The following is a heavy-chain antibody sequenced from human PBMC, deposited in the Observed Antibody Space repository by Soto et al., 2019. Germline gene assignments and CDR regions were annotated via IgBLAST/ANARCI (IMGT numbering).Heavy chain of an antibody. CDR2: IYYSGST. Sequence: PSETLSLTCTVSGGSIRHYYWSWIRQPPGKGLEWIGYIYYSGSTNYNPSLKSRVTISVDTSKDQFSLKLSSVTAADTAVYYCARDSITINWNGYFYYYGMDVWGQGTTVTVSS. CDR1: GGSIRHYY. J-gene: IGHJ6*02. D-gene: IGHD1-1*01. CDR3: ARDSITINWNGYFYYYGMDV. V-gene: IGHV4-59*01.